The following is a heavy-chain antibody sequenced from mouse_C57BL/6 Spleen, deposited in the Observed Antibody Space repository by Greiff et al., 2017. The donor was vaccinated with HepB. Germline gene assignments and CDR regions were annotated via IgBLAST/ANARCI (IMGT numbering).Heavy chain of an antibody. CDR2: IYPGSGST. J-gene: IGHJ3*01. CDR1: GYTFTSYW. V-gene: IGHV1-55*01. Sequence: QVQLKQPGAELVKPGASVKMSCKASGYTFTSYWITWVKQRPGQGLEWIGDIYPGSGSTNYNEKFKSKATLTVDTSSSTAYMQRSSLTSEDSAVYYCARSLYGSWFAYWGQGTLVTVSA. CDR3: ARSLYGSWFAY. D-gene: IGHD2-2*01.